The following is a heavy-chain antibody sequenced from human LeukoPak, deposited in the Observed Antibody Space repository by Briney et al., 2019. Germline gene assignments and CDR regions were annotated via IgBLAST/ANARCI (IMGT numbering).Heavy chain of an antibody. J-gene: IGHJ4*02. CDR3: ARASDYYYGSGSYY. CDR1: GFTFSSYG. CDR2: ISSSSSTI. Sequence: PGGSLRLSCAASGFTFSSYGMSWVRQAPGKGLEWVSYISSSSSTIYYADSVKGRFTISRDNAKNSLYLQMNSLRAEDTAVYYCARASDYYYGSGSYYWGQGTLVTVSS. V-gene: IGHV3-48*01. D-gene: IGHD3-10*01.